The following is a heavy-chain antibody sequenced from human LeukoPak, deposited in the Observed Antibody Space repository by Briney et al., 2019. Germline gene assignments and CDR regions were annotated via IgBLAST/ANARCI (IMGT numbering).Heavy chain of an antibody. J-gene: IGHJ6*04. Sequence: ASVKVSCKASGYTFTSYAMHWVRQAPGQGLEWMGWINTNTGNPTYAQGFTGRFVFSVDTSVSTPYLQICSLKAEDTAVYYCARGFTMVRGVLTNHYYCYGMDVWGKGTTVTVSS. V-gene: IGHV7-4-1*01. D-gene: IGHD3-10*01. CDR1: GYTFTSYA. CDR3: ARGFTMVRGVLTNHYYCYGMDV. CDR2: INTNTGNP.